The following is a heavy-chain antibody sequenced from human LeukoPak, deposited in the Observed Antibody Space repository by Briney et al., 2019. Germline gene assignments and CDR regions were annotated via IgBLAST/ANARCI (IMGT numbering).Heavy chain of an antibody. CDR3: ARGDSGGYPFDY. CDR1: GGSISSYC. CDR2: IYYSGST. V-gene: IGHV4-59*01. J-gene: IGHJ4*02. D-gene: IGHD3-22*01. Sequence: SETLSLTCTVSGGSISSYCWSWIRQPPGKGLEWIGYIYYSGSTNYNPSLKSRVTISVDTSKNQFSLKLSSVTAADTAVYYCARGDSGGYPFDYWGQGTLVTVSS.